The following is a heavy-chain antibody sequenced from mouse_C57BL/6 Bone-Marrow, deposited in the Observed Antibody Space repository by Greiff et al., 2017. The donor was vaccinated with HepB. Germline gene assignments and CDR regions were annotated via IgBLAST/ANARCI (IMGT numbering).Heavy chain of an antibody. D-gene: IGHD3-3*01. CDR1: GFTFSSYA. V-gene: IGHV5-9-1*02. Sequence: DVKLQESGEGLVKPGGSLKLSCAASGFTFSSYAMSWVRQTPEKRLEWVAYISSGGDYIYYADTVKGRFTISRDNARNTLYLQMSSLKSEDTAMYYCTRGGTRGFAYWGQGTLVTVSA. CDR3: TRGGTRGFAY. CDR2: ISSGGDYI. J-gene: IGHJ3*01.